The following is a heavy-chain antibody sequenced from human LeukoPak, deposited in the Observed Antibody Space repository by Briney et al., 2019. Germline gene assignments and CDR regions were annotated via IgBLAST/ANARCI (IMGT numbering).Heavy chain of an antibody. J-gene: IGHJ4*02. V-gene: IGHV1-3*01. D-gene: IGHD2-2*03. CDR1: GYTFTKYA. Sequence: GASVKVSCKASGYTFTKYAMHWVRQAPGQRLEWMGWINAGNGNTKYPQKFQGRVTITRDTSASTAYMELSSLRSEDTAVYYCARDMDVVIVPAAISNDYWGQGTLVTVSS. CDR3: ARDMDVVIVPAAISNDY. CDR2: INAGNGNT.